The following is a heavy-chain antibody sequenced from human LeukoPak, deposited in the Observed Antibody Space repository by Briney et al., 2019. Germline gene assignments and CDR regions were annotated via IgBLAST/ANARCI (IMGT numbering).Heavy chain of an antibody. D-gene: IGHD5-24*01. V-gene: IGHV3-7*01. J-gene: IGHJ4*02. CDR2: IKQDGSEK. CDR1: GFTFSSYW. CDR3: AREADDGVYYFDY. Sequence: GGSLRLSCAASGFTFSSYWMSWVRQAPGKGLEWVANIKQDGSEKYYVDSVKGRFTISRDNAENSLYLQINSLRAEDTAVYYCAREADDGVYYFDYWGQGTLVTVSS.